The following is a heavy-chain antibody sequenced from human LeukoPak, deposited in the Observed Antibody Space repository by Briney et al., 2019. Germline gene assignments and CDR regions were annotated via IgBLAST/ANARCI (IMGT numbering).Heavy chain of an antibody. CDR3: ARAGALNDSFDI. Sequence: GGSLRLSCAASGFTVSSNYMSWVRQAPGKGLEWVSVIYSGGSTYYAASVKGRFTISRDNTKNTPYLQMNSLRAEEAAVDYCARAGALNDSFDIWGQGTMVTVSS. CDR1: GFTVSSNY. D-gene: IGHD4/OR15-4a*01. V-gene: IGHV3-66*01. J-gene: IGHJ3*02. CDR2: IYSGGST.